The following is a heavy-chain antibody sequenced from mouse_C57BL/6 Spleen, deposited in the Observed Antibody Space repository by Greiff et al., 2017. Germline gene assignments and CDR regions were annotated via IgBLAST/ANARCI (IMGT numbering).Heavy chain of an antibody. D-gene: IGHD6-1*01. CDR3: ARSRLLPPSYYAMDY. V-gene: IGHV1-18*01. CDR1: GYTFTDYN. CDR2: INPNNGGT. J-gene: IGHJ4*01. Sequence: EVQLQQSGPELVKPGASVKIPCKASGYTFTDYNMDWVKQSHGKSLEWIGDINPNNGGTIYNQKFKGKATLTVDKSSSTAYMELRSPTSEDTAVYYCARSRLLPPSYYAMDYWGQGTSVTVSS.